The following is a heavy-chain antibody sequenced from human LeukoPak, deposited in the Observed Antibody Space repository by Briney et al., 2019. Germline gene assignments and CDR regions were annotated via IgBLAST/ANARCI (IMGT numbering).Heavy chain of an antibody. CDR2: IRSKANSYAT. V-gene: IGHV3-73*01. CDR3: TRHYCSGGSCYISGFDY. D-gene: IGHD2-15*01. Sequence: GGSLRLSCAASGFTFRGSAMHWVRQASRTGLEWVGRIRSKANSYATAYAASVKGTFTISRDDSKNTAHLQMNSLKSEDTAVYYCTRHYCSGGSCYISGFDYWGQGTLVTVSS. CDR1: GFTFRGSA. J-gene: IGHJ4*02.